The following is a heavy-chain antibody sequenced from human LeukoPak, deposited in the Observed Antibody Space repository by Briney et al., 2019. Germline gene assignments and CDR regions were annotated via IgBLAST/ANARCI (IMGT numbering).Heavy chain of an antibody. D-gene: IGHD5-24*01. Sequence: GGSLRLSCAASGFTFSSYSMNWVRQAPGKGLEWVSSISSSSYIYYADSVKGRFTISRDNAKNSLYLQMNSLRAEDTAVYYCAKDMATSQAWYGMDVWGQGTTVTVSS. CDR1: GFTFSSYS. V-gene: IGHV3-21*01. CDR2: ISSSSYI. CDR3: AKDMATSQAWYGMDV. J-gene: IGHJ6*02.